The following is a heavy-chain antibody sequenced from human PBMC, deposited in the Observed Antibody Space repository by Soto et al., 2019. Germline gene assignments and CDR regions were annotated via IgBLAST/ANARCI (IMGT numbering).Heavy chain of an antibody. CDR2: SNSDGSGI. CDR3: TRDRPEAHYDYHPPFDH. Sequence: EVPLVESGGGFLQPGGSLRLSCAASGFTFSGYWMHWVRQVPGKGLIWVARSNSDGSGINYADSVKGRFTISRDNVKNILFLQINSLRADDSAVYYCTRDRPEAHYDYHPPFDHWGQGTLVTVSS. J-gene: IGHJ4*02. V-gene: IGHV3-74*01. CDR1: GFTFSGYW. D-gene: IGHD5-12*01.